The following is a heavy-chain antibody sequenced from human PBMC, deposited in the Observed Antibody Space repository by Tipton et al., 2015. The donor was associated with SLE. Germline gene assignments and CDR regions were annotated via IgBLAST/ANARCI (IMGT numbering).Heavy chain of an antibody. D-gene: IGHD5-18*01. J-gene: IGHJ4*02. CDR1: GGSISSSNW. CDR2: IYHSGST. Sequence: SLRLSCAVSGGSISSSNWWSWVRQPPGKGLEWIGEIYHSGSTNYNPSLKSRVTISVDTSKNQFSLKLSSVTAADTAVYYCARDSSGYNYWGQGTLVTVSS. V-gene: IGHV4-4*02. CDR3: ARDSSGYNY.